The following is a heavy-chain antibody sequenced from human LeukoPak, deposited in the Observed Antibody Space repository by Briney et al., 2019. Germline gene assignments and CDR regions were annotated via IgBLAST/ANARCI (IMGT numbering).Heavy chain of an antibody. V-gene: IGHV1-2*02. CDR2: TNPNSGGT. J-gene: IGHJ5*02. CDR1: GHTFGDHY. D-gene: IGHD1-14*01. Sequence: APVKVSCKASGHTFGDHYMHWVRQAPGQGLEWMGWTNPNSGGTKYAQRFQGRVTMTRDTSISTAYMELRRLRSDDTAVYYCARVLLRTGIPEGFDPWGQGTLVTVSS. CDR3: ARVLLRTGIPEGFDP.